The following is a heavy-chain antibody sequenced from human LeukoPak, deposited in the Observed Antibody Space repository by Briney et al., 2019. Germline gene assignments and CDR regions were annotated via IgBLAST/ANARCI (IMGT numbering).Heavy chain of an antibody. V-gene: IGHV3-23*01. CDR3: AKDRPNYYDSSGHYYRRNGDY. J-gene: IGHJ4*02. CDR2: ITSSGTGT. CDR1: GFTFSIYA. Sequence: GGSLRLSCAASGFTFSIYAVSWVRQAPGKGLEWVSSITSSGTGTFYADSVKGRLTISRDNSENTLYLRMNSLRVEDTAVYYCAKDRPNYYDSSGHYYRRNGDYWGQGTLVTVSS. D-gene: IGHD3-22*01.